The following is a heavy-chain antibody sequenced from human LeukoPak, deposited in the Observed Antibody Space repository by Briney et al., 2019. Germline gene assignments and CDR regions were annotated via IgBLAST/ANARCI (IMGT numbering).Heavy chain of an antibody. V-gene: IGHV3-30*02. CDR1: GFTFSSYG. CDR3: AKDPLKGLNYYYYYMDV. Sequence: PGGSLRLSCAAYGFTFSSYGMHWVRQAPGKGLEWVAFIRYDGSNKYYADSVKGRFTISRDNSKNTLYLQMNSLRADDTAVYYCAKDPLKGLNYYYYYMDVWGKGTTVTVSS. CDR2: IRYDGSNK. J-gene: IGHJ6*03.